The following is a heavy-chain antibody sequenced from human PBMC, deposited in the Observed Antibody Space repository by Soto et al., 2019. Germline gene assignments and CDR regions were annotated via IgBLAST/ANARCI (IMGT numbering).Heavy chain of an antibody. CDR1: GFTFDDYS. CDR2: ITWGGRST. Sequence: EVQLVESGGVVVQPGPSLRLSCAASGFTFDDYSFHWVRQAPGKGLEWVSLITWGGRSTYYADSVKGRFTISRDNNKNSLYLQMNSLTIEDTALYYCARSVVRGVISPVDYWGQGTLVTVSS. CDR3: ARSVVRGVISPVDY. J-gene: IGHJ4*02. D-gene: IGHD3-10*01. V-gene: IGHV3-43*01.